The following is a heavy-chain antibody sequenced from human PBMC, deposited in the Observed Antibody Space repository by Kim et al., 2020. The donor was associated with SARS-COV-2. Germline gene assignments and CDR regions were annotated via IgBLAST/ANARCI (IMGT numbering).Heavy chain of an antibody. D-gene: IGHD5-12*01. J-gene: IGHJ4*02. Sequence: ASVKVSCKASGYTFTSYDINWVLQATGQGLEWMGWMNPNSGNTGYAQKFQGRVTMTRNTSISTAYMELSSLRSEDTAVYYCARGSFVEMATIRPLDYWGQGTLVTVSS. CDR3: ARGSFVEMATIRPLDY. CDR1: GYTFTSYD. CDR2: MNPNSGNT. V-gene: IGHV1-8*01.